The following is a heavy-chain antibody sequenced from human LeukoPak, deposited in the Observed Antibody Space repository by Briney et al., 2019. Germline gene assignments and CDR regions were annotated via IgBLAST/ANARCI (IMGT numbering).Heavy chain of an antibody. CDR3: ATYSGEGWFDP. D-gene: IGHD6-19*01. Sequence: ASVKISCKVSGYTFTDYYMHWVQQAPRKGLEWMGLVDPEDGETIYAEKFQGRVTITADTSTDTAYMELSSLRSEDTAVYYCATYSGEGWFDPWGQGTLVTVSS. J-gene: IGHJ5*02. V-gene: IGHV1-69-2*01. CDR1: GYTFTDYY. CDR2: VDPEDGET.